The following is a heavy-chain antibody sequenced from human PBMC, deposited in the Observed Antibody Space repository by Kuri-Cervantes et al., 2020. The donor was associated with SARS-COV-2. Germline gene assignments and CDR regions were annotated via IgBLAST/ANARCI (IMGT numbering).Heavy chain of an antibody. Sequence: GESLKISCAASGFTFSSYSMNWVRQAPGKGLEWVSSISSSSSYIYYADSVKGRFTISRDNAKNSLYLQMNSLRAEDTAVYYCARTGGSHSVGAFDIWGQGTMVTVSS. CDR1: GFTFSSYS. D-gene: IGHD1-26*01. CDR3: ARTGGSHSVGAFDI. V-gene: IGHV3-21*01. CDR2: ISSSSSYI. J-gene: IGHJ3*02.